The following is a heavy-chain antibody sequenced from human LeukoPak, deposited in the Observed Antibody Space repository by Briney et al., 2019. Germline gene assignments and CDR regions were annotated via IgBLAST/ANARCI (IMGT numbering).Heavy chain of an antibody. J-gene: IGHJ4*02. D-gene: IGHD6-6*01. V-gene: IGHV4-59*01. CDR3: ARVDPDSSSTLEVFDY. CDR2: IYYSGST. Sequence: ASETLSLTCTVSGGSISSYYWSWIRQPPGKGLEWIRYIYYSGSTNYNPSLKSRVTISVDTSKNQFSLKLSSVTAADTAVYYCARVDPDSSSTLEVFDYWGQGTLVTVSS. CDR1: GGSISSYY.